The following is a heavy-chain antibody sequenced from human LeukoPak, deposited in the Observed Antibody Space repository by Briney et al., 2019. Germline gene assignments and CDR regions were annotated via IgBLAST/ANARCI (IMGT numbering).Heavy chain of an antibody. Sequence: ASVKVSCKASGYTSTGYYMHWVRQAPGQGLEWMGWINPNSGGTNYAQKFQGRVTMTRDTSISTAYMELSRLRSDDTAVYYCARTPLQWVVRGVMVYYFDYWGQGTLVTVSS. D-gene: IGHD3-10*01. CDR2: INPNSGGT. J-gene: IGHJ4*02. V-gene: IGHV1-2*02. CDR1: GYTSTGYY. CDR3: ARTPLQWVVRGVMVYYFDY.